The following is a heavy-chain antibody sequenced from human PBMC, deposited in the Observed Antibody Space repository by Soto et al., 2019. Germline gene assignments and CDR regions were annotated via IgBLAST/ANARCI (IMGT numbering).Heavy chain of an antibody. V-gene: IGHV4-59*01. D-gene: IGHD4-17*01. Sequence: PSETLALTRTVSGGSISSYYWSWIRQPPGKGLEWIGYIYYSGSTNYNPSLKSRVTISVDTSKNQFSLKLSSVTAADTAVYYCARYSSYGDYAPSFDYWGQGTLVTVSS. J-gene: IGHJ4*02. CDR2: IYYSGST. CDR3: ARYSSYGDYAPSFDY. CDR1: GGSISSYY.